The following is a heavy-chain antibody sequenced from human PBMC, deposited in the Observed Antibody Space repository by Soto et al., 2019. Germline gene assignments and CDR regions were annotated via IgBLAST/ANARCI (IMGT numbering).Heavy chain of an antibody. Sequence: QVQLVQSGAEVKKPGASVKVSCKTSGYTFTSYDINWVRQATGQGLEWMGWMNPNSGNTAFAQKFQGRVTMTRNTCISTAYMALSSLGSEDTDVYYCARERASGAFAIWGQGTMVTVSS. D-gene: IGHD1-26*01. CDR2: MNPNSGNT. CDR1: GYTFTSYD. CDR3: ARERASGAFAI. J-gene: IGHJ3*02. V-gene: IGHV1-8*01.